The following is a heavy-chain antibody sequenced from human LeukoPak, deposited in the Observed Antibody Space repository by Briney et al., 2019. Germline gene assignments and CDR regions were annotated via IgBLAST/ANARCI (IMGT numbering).Heavy chain of an antibody. CDR1: GFTFDDYG. CDR2: INWNGGST. J-gene: IGHJ6*03. CDR3: ATVVGATNYYYYYMDV. V-gene: IGHV3-20*04. D-gene: IGHD1-26*01. Sequence: GGSLRLSCAASGFTFDDYGMSWVRQAPGKGLEWFSGINWNGGSTGYADSVKGRFTISRDNAKNSLYLQMNSLRAEDTAFYYCATVVGATNYYYYYMDVWGKGTTVTVSS.